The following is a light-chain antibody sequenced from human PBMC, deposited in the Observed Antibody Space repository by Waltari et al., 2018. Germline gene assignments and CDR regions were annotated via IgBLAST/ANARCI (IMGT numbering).Light chain of an antibody. J-gene: IGLJ2*01. Sequence: QSVLPQPPSMSAPPGQNVTISCSASSPNIGNNYISWYQQVPGAAPHLLIYDNDHRPSGIPDRFSGSKSDTSATLGITGLQSGDEADYYCATWDNSLTAVIFGGGTRLTVL. CDR1: SPNIGNNY. CDR2: DND. CDR3: ATWDNSLTAVI. V-gene: IGLV1-51*01.